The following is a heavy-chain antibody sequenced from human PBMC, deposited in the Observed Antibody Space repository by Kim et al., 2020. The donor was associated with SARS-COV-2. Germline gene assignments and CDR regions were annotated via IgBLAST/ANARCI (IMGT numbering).Heavy chain of an antibody. Sequence: SETLSLTCTVSGDSISSTSHHWGWIRQTPGRGLEWIGYIYYTGSTYYNPSLESRVSISVDTSKNQFSLKLSSVTAADTSVYFCASTPRETFADYMWESYRDPWYFDLWGRGLAVTVSS. D-gene: IGHD3-16*02. CDR2: IYYTGST. CDR3: ASTPRETFADYMWESYRDPWYFDL. J-gene: IGHJ2*01. CDR1: GDSISSTSHH. V-gene: IGHV4-39*01.